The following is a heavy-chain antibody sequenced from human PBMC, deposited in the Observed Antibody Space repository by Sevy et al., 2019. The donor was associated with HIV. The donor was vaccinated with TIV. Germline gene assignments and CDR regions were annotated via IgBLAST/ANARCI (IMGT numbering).Heavy chain of an antibody. D-gene: IGHD2-2*01. CDR2: ISAYNGNT. CDR3: ARERSSTSHNSFDP. J-gene: IGHJ5*02. CDR1: GYTFTSHG. Sequence: ASVKVSCKASGYTFTSHGISWVRQAPGQGLEWMGWISAYNGNTNYAQKLQGRVTMTTDTSTSTAYMELRSLRSDDTAVYYCARERSSTSHNSFDPWGQGTLVTVSS. V-gene: IGHV1-18*01.